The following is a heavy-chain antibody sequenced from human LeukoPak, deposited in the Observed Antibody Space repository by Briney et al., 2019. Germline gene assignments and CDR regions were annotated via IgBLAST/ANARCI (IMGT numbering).Heavy chain of an antibody. D-gene: IGHD2-21*02. V-gene: IGHV4-59*08. J-gene: IGHJ4*02. CDR2: FYYSGST. Sequence: SETLSLTCSVSGGAVSSFYWSWIRQSPAKGLEWIGYFYYSGSTKYNPSLKSRVTMSVDTSKNQLSLKLRPVTAADTAMYYCARHRFAAAVILDYWGQGDLVTVSS. CDR1: GGAVSSFY. CDR3: ARHRFAAAVILDY.